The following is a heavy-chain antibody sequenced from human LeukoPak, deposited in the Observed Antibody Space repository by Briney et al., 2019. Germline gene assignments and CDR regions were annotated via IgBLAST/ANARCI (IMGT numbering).Heavy chain of an antibody. D-gene: IGHD6-13*01. CDR2: ISDSGGS. CDR3: ARLPAAGTGPDY. CDR1: GGSVSSGISY. J-gene: IGHJ4*02. V-gene: IGHV4-61*01. Sequence: SETLSLTCSVSGGSVSSGISYWSWIRQPPGEGLEWIAYISDSGGSEYNPSLRGRVTISLDTSKNQFSLRLTSVTAADTAVYYCARLPAAGTGPDYWGQGTLVTVSS.